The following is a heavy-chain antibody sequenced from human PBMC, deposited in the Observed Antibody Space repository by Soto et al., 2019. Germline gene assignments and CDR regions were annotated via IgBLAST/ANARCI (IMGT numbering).Heavy chain of an antibody. CDR2: IIPIFGTA. J-gene: IGHJ4*02. Sequence: ASVKVSCKASGGTFSSYAISWVRQAPGQGLEWIEGIIPIFGTANYAQKFQGRVTITAVESTSTVYMELSSLRSVDSAVYYCARALYSGYYYFDYWGQGTLVTVSS. D-gene: IGHD1-26*01. CDR1: GGTFSSYA. CDR3: ARALYSGYYYFDY. V-gene: IGHV1-69*13.